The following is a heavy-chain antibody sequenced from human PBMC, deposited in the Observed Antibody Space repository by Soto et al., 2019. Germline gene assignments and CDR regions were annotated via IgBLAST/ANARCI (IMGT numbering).Heavy chain of an antibody. CDR2: IYHSGST. Sequence: TSETLSLTCAVSGYSISSGYYWGWIRQPPGKGLEWIGSIYHSGSTKYNPSLKSRVTISVDTSKNQFSLKLSSVTAADTAVYYCARQRPTDGRWEFANYYGMDVWGQGTPVTVSS. CDR3: ARQRPTDGRWEFANYYGMDV. CDR1: GYSISSGYY. J-gene: IGHJ6*02. V-gene: IGHV4-38-2*01. D-gene: IGHD1-26*01.